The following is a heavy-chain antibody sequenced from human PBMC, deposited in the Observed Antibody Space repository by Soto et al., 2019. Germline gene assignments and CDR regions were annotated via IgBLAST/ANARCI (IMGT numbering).Heavy chain of an antibody. D-gene: IGHD6-19*01. CDR3: AGPGNSSGWYDYYYYYGMDV. V-gene: IGHV4-34*01. J-gene: IGHJ6*02. CDR2: INHSGST. Sequence: QVQLQQWGAGLLKPSETLSLTCAVYGGSFSGYYWSWIRQPPGKGLEWIGEINHSGSTNYNPSLKSRVTISVDTSKNQFSLKLSSVIAADTAVYYCAGPGNSSGWYDYYYYYGMDVWGQGTTVTVSS. CDR1: GGSFSGYY.